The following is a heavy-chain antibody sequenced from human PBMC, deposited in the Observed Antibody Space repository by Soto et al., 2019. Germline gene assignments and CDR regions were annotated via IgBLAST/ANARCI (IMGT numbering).Heavy chain of an antibody. D-gene: IGHD6-19*01. CDR2: IIPIFGTA. J-gene: IGHJ6*02. V-gene: IGHV1-69*12. Sequence: QVQLVQSGAEVKKPGSSVKVSCKASGGTFSSYAISWVRQAPGQGLAWMGGIIPIFGTANYAQKFQGRVTITAAESTSTAYMGLSSLRSEDTAVYYCARELSRAIAVAGRGDGMHVWGQGTTVTVSS. CDR3: ARELSRAIAVAGRGDGMHV. CDR1: GGTFSSYA.